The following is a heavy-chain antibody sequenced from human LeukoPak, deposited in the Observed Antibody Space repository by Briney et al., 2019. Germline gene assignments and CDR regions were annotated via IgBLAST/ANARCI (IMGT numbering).Heavy chain of an antibody. D-gene: IGHD3-16*01. J-gene: IGHJ4*02. V-gene: IGHV3-30*04. CDR2: ISYVGSNK. Sequence: GGSLRLSCAASGFTFSSYAMHWVRQAPGKGLEWVAVISYVGSNKYYADSVKGRFTISRDNSKNTLYLQMNSLRAEDTAVYYCVRGGRGERPNYWGQGTLVTVSS. CDR3: VRGGRGERPNY. CDR1: GFTFSSYA.